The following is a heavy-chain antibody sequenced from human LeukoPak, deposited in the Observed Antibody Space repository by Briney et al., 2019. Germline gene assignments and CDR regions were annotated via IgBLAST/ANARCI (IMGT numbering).Heavy chain of an antibody. D-gene: IGHD1-7*01. J-gene: IGHJ3*02. CDR2: ISSSGSTI. V-gene: IGHV3-48*03. CDR1: GYTFSSYE. Sequence: GGSLRLSCAASGYTFSSYEMNWVRQAPGKGLEWVSYISSSGSTICYADSVKGRFTISRDNAKNSLYLQMNSLRAEDTAVYYCARNYDPSHDAFDIWGQGTMVTVSS. CDR3: ARNYDPSHDAFDI.